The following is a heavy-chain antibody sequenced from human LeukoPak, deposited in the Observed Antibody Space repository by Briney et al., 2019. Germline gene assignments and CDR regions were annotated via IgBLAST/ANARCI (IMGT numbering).Heavy chain of an antibody. CDR1: GFTFSSYS. CDR2: ISSSSYI. CDR3: TGTVVTPGAFDI. D-gene: IGHD4-23*01. Sequence: PGGSLRLSCAASGFTFSSYSMNWVRQAPGKGLEWVSSISSSSYIYYADSVKGRFTISRENAKNSLYLQMNSLRAEDTAVYYCTGTVVTPGAFDIWGQGTMVTVSS. V-gene: IGHV3-21*01. J-gene: IGHJ3*02.